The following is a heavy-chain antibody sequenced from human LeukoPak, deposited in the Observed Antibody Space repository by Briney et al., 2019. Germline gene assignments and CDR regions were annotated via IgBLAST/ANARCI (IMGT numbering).Heavy chain of an antibody. CDR3: ARHYYTSSWFDY. V-gene: IGHV5-51*01. Sequence: GESLKISCEGSGYDFSIYWIGWLRQMPGKGLEWMGIIYPADSDIIYSPSFEAQLTISAAKPIRPASLQWSSLNASDTAVYYCARHYYTSSWFDYWGQGTLVTVSS. CDR2: IYPADSDI. D-gene: IGHD6-13*01. J-gene: IGHJ4*02. CDR1: GYDFSIYW.